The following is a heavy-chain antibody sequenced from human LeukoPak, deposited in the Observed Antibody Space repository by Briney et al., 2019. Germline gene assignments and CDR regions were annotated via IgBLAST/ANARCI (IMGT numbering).Heavy chain of an antibody. D-gene: IGHD6-13*01. CDR3: ARDGGSSWYGAFDI. Sequence: GGSLSLSCAASGFTFDDYSMNWVRQAPGEGLEWVSFISSSSSTMYYADSVKGRFTISRDNAKNSVYLQMNSLRAEDTAVYYCARDGGSSWYGAFDIWGQGTMVTVSS. CDR2: ISSSSSTM. V-gene: IGHV3-48*01. J-gene: IGHJ3*02. CDR1: GFTFDDYS.